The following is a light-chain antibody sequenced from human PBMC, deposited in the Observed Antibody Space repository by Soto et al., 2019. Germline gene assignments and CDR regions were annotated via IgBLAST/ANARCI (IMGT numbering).Light chain of an antibody. V-gene: IGKV3-15*01. CDR1: QSVSSN. CDR3: PQCNDWPHT. J-gene: IGKJ2*01. CDR2: GAS. Sequence: EIVMTQSPATLSVSPGESATLSCRASQSVSSNLAWYQLKPGQAPRLLIYGASTRATGIPARFSGRGSATEFTLTISSLQSEDSAVYHCPQCNDWPHTFGQGTKLEI.